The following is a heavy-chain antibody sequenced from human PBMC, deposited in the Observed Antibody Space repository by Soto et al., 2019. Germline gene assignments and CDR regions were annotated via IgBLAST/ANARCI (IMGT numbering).Heavy chain of an antibody. J-gene: IGHJ3*02. CDR3: ARDGGDSRRWYFAFDI. CDR2: ISSSSSTI. Sequence: GGSLRLSCATSGFTFSSYSMNWLRQAPGKGLGRVSYISSSSSTIYYADSVKGRFTISRDNAKNSLYLQMNSLIAEDTAVYYCARDGGDSRRWYFAFDIWGQGRMVTV. D-gene: IGHD6-13*01. V-gene: IGHV3-48*01. CDR1: GFTFSSYS.